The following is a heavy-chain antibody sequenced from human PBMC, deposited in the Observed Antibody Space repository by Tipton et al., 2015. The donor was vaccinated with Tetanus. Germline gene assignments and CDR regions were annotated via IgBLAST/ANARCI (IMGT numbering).Heavy chain of an antibody. CDR3: ARANYDFSKKGPFDS. CDR2: IYQTGST. J-gene: IGHJ4*02. V-gene: IGHV4-59*13. CDR1: GGSMSTYY. D-gene: IGHD3-3*01. Sequence: TLSLTCTVSGGSMSTYYWSWIRQPPGQGLEWIGYIYQTGSTYFNPSLRSRLTMSFKMSKNQFSLRLTSVTAADTAVYYCARANYDFSKKGPFDSWGQGVLVVVSA.